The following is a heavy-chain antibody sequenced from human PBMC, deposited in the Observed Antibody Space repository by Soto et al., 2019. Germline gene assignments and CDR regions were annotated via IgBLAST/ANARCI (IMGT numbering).Heavy chain of an antibody. CDR2: IYHSGST. CDR1: GAPITSGAYS. V-gene: IGHV4-61*08. D-gene: IGHD2-2*01. J-gene: IGHJ5*02. CDR3: AITSYCSSTSCYPQLDP. Sequence: SETLSLTCTVSGAPITSGAYSWSWIRQPPGKGLEWIGFIYHSGSTNYNPSLKSRVTISVDTSKNQFSLKLSSVTAADTAVYYCAITSYCSSTSCYPQLDPWGQGTLVTVSS.